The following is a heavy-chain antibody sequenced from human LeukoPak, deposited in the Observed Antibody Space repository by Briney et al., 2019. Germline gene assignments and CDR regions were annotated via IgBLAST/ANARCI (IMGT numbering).Heavy chain of an antibody. J-gene: IGHJ4*02. V-gene: IGHV4-39*01. CDR2: IYYSGST. CDR1: GGSISSSSYY. CDR3: ARQAGGYSYGYVSPYYFDY. D-gene: IGHD5-18*01. Sequence: SETLSLTCTVSGGSISSSSYYWGWIRQPPGKGLEWIGSIYYSGSTYYNPSLKSRVTISVDTSKNQFSLKLSSVTAADTAVYYCARQAGGYSYGYVSPYYFDYWGQGTLVTVPS.